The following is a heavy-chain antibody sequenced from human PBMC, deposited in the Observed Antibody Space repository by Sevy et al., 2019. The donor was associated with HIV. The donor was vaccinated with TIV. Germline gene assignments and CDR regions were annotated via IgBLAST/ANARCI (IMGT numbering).Heavy chain of an antibody. CDR2: LKSKADGGTG. CDR1: GFTFGDYA. D-gene: IGHD1-1*01. V-gene: IGHV3-49*04. CDR3: TRWKGLQSIFDY. J-gene: IGHJ4*02. Sequence: GGSLRLSCTTSGFTFGDYAMNWVRQAPGKGLEWVAFLKSKADGGTGVHAASVKGRFTISREDSKSIAYLQMNDLTTEDTGVYYCTRWKGLQSIFDYWGQGALVTVSS.